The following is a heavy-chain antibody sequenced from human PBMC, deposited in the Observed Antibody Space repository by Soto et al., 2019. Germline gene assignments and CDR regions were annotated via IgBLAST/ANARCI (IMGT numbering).Heavy chain of an antibody. CDR1: GGSMSSGDYY. D-gene: IGHD6-6*01. V-gene: IGHV4-30-4*01. CDR2: IYYSGST. CDR3: ARERPDGARLDP. Sequence: QVQLQESGPGLVKPSQTLSLTCTVSGGSMSSGDYYWSWISQPPGKGLEWIGYIYYSGSTYYNPSLKSRVTISVDTSKNQFSLKLSSVTAADTAVYYCARERPDGARLDPWGQGTLVTVSS. J-gene: IGHJ5*02.